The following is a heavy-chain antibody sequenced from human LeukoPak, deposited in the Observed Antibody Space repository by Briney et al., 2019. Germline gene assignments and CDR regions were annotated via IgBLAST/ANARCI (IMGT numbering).Heavy chain of an antibody. V-gene: IGHV4-59*01. CDR1: GGSISSYY. J-gene: IGHJ4*02. D-gene: IGHD6-19*01. Sequence: SETLSLTCTVSGGSISSYYWSWIRQPPGKGLEWIGYIYYSGTTNYNPSLKSRVTISVATSKNQFSLNLSSVTAADTAVYYCARGGGGEYSSGWYDYWGQGTLVTVSS. CDR2: IYYSGTT. CDR3: ARGGGGEYSSGWYDY.